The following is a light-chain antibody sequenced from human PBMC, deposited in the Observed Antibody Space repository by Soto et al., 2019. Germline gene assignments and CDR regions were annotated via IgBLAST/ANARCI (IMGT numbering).Light chain of an antibody. CDR1: QSVGSY. Sequence: EIVLTQSPGTLSLSPGERATLSCRASQSVGSYLAWYQQKPGQAPRLLIYDASNRATGIPARFSGGGSGTDFPLTISSLEPEDCAVYYCQQRSNWPRTTFGQGTKL. CDR3: QQRSNWPRTT. V-gene: IGKV3-11*01. J-gene: IGKJ2*01. CDR2: DAS.